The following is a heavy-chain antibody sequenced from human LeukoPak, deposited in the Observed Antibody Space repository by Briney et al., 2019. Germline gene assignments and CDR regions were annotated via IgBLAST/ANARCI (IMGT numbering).Heavy chain of an antibody. CDR2: ISSSSSTI. D-gene: IGHD3-10*01. J-gene: IGHJ6*03. V-gene: IGHV3-48*01. Sequence: GGSLRLSCAASGFTFSRYSMSWVRQAPGKGLEWVSYISSSSSTIYYADSVKGRFTISRDNAKNSLYLQMNSLRAEDTAVYYCARGGANRGDYYYMDVWGKGTTVTVSS. CDR3: ARGGANRGDYYYMDV. CDR1: GFTFSRYS.